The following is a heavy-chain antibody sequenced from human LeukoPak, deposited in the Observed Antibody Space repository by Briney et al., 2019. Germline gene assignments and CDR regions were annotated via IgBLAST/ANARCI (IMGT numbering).Heavy chain of an antibody. CDR1: GYTFTGYY. Sequence: ASVTVSCKASGYTFTGYYMHWVRQAPGQGLEWMGWINPNSGGTNYAQKFQGRVTMTRDTSISTAYMELSRLRSDDTAVHYCARDLGTLRAKVSGYYYGGSAFDIWGQGTMVTVSS. J-gene: IGHJ3*02. V-gene: IGHV1-2*02. D-gene: IGHD3-22*01. CDR3: ARDLGTLRAKVSGYYYGGSAFDI. CDR2: INPNSGGT.